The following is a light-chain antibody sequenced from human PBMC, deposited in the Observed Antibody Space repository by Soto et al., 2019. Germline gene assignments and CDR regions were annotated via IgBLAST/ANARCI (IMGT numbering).Light chain of an antibody. CDR2: ATS. CDR1: QSVDRNY. CDR3: QQYGGSPPAYT. V-gene: IGKV3-20*01. J-gene: IGKJ2*01. Sequence: EVVLTQSPGPLSLSPGERATLSCRASQSVDRNYLSWFQHKRGQPPRVLVFATSSRAAGTPVRFSGSGCGTKFTLTITRVEPEDFGVYYCQQYGGSPPAYTFGLGTKLEI.